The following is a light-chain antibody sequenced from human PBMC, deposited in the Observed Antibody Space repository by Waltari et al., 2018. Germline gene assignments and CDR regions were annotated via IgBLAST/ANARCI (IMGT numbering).Light chain of an antibody. Sequence: SALTQPASVSGSRGQSITISCTGLRDASAIPNFVSWYQQLPDKAPKLIIYDGTQRPSGVSPRFSASTSGSTASLTISGLQADDEADYFCCSYGSSYTLLFGGGTRLTVL. J-gene: IGLJ2*01. CDR1: RDASAIPNF. CDR2: DGT. CDR3: CSYGSSYTLL. V-gene: IGLV2-23*03.